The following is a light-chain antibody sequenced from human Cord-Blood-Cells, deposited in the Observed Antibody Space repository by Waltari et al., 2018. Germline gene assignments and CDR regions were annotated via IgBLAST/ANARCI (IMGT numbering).Light chain of an antibody. V-gene: IGKV4-1*01. CDR2: WAS. J-gene: IGKJ2*01. CDR1: QSVLYSSNNKNY. Sequence: DIVMTQFPDSLAVSLGERATINGKSSQSVLYSSNNKNYLAWYQQKPGQPPKLLIYWASTRESGVPDRFSGSGSGTDFTLTISSLQAEDVAVYYCQQYYSTPYTFGQGTKLEIK. CDR3: QQYYSTPYT.